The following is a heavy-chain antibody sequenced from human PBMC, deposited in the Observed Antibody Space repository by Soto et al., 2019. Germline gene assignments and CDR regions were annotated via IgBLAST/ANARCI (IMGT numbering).Heavy chain of an antibody. V-gene: IGHV4-39*01. CDR1: GGSISSSSYY. J-gene: IGHJ4*02. Sequence: SETLSLTCTVSGGSISSSSYYWGWIRQPPGKGLEWIGSIYYSGSTYYNPSLKSRVTISVDTSKNQFSLKLGSVTAADTVVYYCARKSMVGDTVPYFAYRGQGTLVPVSS. D-gene: IGHD1-26*01. CDR3: ARKSMVGDTVPYFAY. CDR2: IYYSGST.